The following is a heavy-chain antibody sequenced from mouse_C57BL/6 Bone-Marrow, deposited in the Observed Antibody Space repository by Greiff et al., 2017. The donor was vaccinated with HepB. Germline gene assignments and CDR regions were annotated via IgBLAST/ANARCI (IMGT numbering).Heavy chain of an antibody. V-gene: IGHV5-6*02. J-gene: IGHJ2*01. CDR2: ISTGGTYT. Sequence: DVKLQESGGDLVKPGGSLKLSCAASGFTFSTSGMSWVRQSPDERLEWVASISTGGTYTYYPDSVKGRFTISRDTATNTLFLLMTSLKSEDSAIYYCARDRFDYYFDYWGQGTTLTVSS. CDR3: ARDRFDYYFDY. CDR1: GFTFSTSG. D-gene: IGHD2-14*01.